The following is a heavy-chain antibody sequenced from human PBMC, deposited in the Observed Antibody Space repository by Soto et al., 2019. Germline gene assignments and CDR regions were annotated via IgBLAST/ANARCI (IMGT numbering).Heavy chain of an antibody. V-gene: IGHV3-23*01. J-gene: IGHJ5*02. Sequence: PGGSLRLSCAASTMSFNAYGVTWVRQAPGKGLEWVSTLTVTGGSTYYADSVKGRFTISRERANYKVSLLLNSLRVEDTPIYYCARQRSPEGWFEPWGQGTLVTVSS. D-gene: IGHD3-10*01. CDR3: ARQRSPEGWFEP. CDR2: LTVTGGST. CDR1: TMSFNAYG.